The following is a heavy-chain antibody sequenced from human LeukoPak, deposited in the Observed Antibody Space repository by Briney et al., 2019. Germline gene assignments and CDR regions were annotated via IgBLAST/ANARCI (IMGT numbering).Heavy chain of an antibody. J-gene: IGHJ6*02. V-gene: IGHV3-21*01. CDR1: GFTFSSYS. CDR2: ISSSSSYI. CDR3: ARDGSGSSWDPTFYYYYGMDV. Sequence: GGSLRLSCAASGFTFSSYSMNWVRQAPGKGLEWVSCISSSSSYIYYAESVKGRVTISRDNAKNSLYLQMNSLRAEDTAVYYCARDGSGSSWDPTFYYYYGMDVWGQGTTVTVSS. D-gene: IGHD6-13*01.